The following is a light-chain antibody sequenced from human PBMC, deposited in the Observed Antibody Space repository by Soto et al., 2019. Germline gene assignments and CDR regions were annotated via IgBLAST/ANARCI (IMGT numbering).Light chain of an antibody. CDR3: LQHNDYPWT. Sequence: DVQMTQSPSSLSASVGDRVTITCRASQGIRNDLAWYQQKPGKAPKHLIYTASNLQSGVPSRFSGSGSGTEFTLTISSLQPDDFATYYCLQHNDYPWTFGQGTKVEIK. CDR2: TAS. CDR1: QGIRND. V-gene: IGKV1-17*01. J-gene: IGKJ1*01.